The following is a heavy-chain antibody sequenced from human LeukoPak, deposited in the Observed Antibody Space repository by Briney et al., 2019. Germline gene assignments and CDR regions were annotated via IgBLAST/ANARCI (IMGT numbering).Heavy chain of an antibody. D-gene: IGHD2-21*02. CDR1: GGTFSSYA. V-gene: IGHV1-69*13. CDR3: ARGDMGDDAFDI. CDR2: IIPIFVTA. J-gene: IGHJ3*02. Sequence: ASVKVSCKASGGTFSSYAISWVRQAPGQGLEGRGGIIPIFVTANYAQKFQGRVTTTADESTSTAYMELSSLRSEDTAVYYCARGDMGDDAFDIWGQGTMVTVSS.